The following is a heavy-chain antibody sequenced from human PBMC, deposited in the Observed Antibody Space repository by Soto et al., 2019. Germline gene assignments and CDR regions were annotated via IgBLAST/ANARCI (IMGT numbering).Heavy chain of an antibody. CDR3: AKARGSSTRWGYYYMDV. Sequence: EVRLLESGGDLIQPGGSLRLSCAASGFTFSSSAMSWVRQAPDKGLEWVSAVGGNSASTFYADSVKGRFTISKDSSKNTLFLQMNSVRAEDTAVYYWAKARGSSTRWGYYYMDVWGKGTTVTVS. CDR1: GFTFSSSA. J-gene: IGHJ6*03. D-gene: IGHD6-6*01. CDR2: VGGNSAST. V-gene: IGHV3-23*01.